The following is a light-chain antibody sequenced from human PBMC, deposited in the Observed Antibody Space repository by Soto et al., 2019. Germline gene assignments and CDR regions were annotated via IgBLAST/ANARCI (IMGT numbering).Light chain of an antibody. Sequence: EILITPSPDTPSVSPGERVTLPFRASRTVSNRLAWYQHKPGQAPRLLISGASTGATGIPPRFRGSGSGTEFTLTVDTLQSEDIAIYYCQQYYHWPVTFGGGTKVDIK. CDR3: QQYYHWPVT. J-gene: IGKJ4*01. V-gene: IGKV3-15*01. CDR2: GAS. CDR1: RTVSNR.